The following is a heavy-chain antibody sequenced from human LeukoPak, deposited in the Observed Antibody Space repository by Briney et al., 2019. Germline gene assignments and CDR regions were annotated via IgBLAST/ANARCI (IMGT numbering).Heavy chain of an antibody. D-gene: IGHD3-9*01. J-gene: IGHJ4*02. CDR1: GYTFTSYG. Sequence: ASVKGCCKASGYTFTSYGIRRVRQAPGQALDWIGWISAYNGNTNYAQKLQGRVTMTTDTSTSTAYMELRSLRSDDTAVYYCARGLYDTMGSFDYWGQGTLVTVSS. V-gene: IGHV1-18*01. CDR3: ARGLYDTMGSFDY. CDR2: ISAYNGNT.